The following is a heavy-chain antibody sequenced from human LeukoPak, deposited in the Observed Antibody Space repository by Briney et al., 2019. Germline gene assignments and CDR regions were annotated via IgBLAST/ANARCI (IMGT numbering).Heavy chain of an antibody. CDR3: AREKANGYYGSGSYLDY. CDR2: IIPIFGTA. D-gene: IGHD3-10*01. Sequence: SVKVSCKASGGTFSSYAISWVRQAPGQGLEWMGGIIPIFGTANYAQKFQGRVTITADESTSTAYMEPSSLRSEDTAVYYCAREKANGYYGSGSYLDYWGQGTLVTVSS. CDR1: GGTFSSYA. V-gene: IGHV1-69*01. J-gene: IGHJ4*02.